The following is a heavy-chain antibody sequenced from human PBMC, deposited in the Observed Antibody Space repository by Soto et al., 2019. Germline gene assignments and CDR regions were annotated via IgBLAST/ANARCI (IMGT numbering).Heavy chain of an antibody. D-gene: IGHD6-19*01. J-gene: IGHJ6*02. CDR2: IIPIFGTA. V-gene: IGHV1-69*13. CDR1: GYTFTGYY. CDR3: ARGRYSSGWSFSPPANYYYYGMDV. Sequence: SVKVSCKASGYTFTGYYMHWVRQAPGQGLEWMGGIIPIFGTANYAQKFQGRVTITADESTSTAYMELSSLRSEDTAVYYCARGRYSSGWSFSPPANYYYYGMDVWGQGTTVTVSS.